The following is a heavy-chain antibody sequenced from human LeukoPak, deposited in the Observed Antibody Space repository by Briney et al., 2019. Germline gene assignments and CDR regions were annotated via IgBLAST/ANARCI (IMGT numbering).Heavy chain of an antibody. D-gene: IGHD3-3*01. CDR2: ISAYNGNT. CDR3: ARVYYDFWSDYYGRGEKVDFDY. Sequence: ASVKVSCKASGYTFTSYGISWVRQAPGQGLEWMGWISAYNGNTNYAQKLQGRVTMTTDTSTSTAYMELRSLRSDDTAVYYCARVYYDFWSDYYGRGEKVDFDYWGQGTPVTVSS. CDR1: GYTFTSYG. V-gene: IGHV1-18*01. J-gene: IGHJ4*02.